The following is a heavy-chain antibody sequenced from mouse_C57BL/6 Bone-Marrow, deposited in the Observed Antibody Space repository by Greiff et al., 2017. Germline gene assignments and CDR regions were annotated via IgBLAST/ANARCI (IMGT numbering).Heavy chain of an antibody. J-gene: IGHJ2*01. CDR3: AKLCGYC. CDR1: GYTFTSYL. CDR2: LYPGSGST. V-gene: IGHV1-55*01. Sequence: QVQLQQSGAELVKPGASVTLSCKASGYTFTSYLITWVKQRPGQGLEWIGDLYPGSGSTNYNEKFKSKAILTVDTSSITAYMQLSSQTADDSAVYYCAKLCGYCWGQGTTLTVSS.